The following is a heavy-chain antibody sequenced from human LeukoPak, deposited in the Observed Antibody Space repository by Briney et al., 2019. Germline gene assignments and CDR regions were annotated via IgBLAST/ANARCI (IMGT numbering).Heavy chain of an antibody. Sequence: SETLSLTCTVSGGSISSSTYYWGWIRQPPGKGLEWIGTIYYSGSTYYNPSLKSRLTISVDTSKNQFSLKLNSVTAADTAVYYCAAEEGGAAKYWGQGTLVTVSS. CDR2: IYYSGST. V-gene: IGHV4-39*07. CDR3: AAEEGGAAKY. CDR1: GGSISSSTYY. J-gene: IGHJ4*02. D-gene: IGHD6-13*01.